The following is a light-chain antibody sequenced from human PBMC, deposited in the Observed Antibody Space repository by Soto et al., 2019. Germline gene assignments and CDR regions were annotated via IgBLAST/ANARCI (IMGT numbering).Light chain of an antibody. V-gene: IGKV3-11*01. CDR2: EAS. CDR3: QQYNNWPLT. Sequence: EIVLTQSPATLSLSPVERATLSCRASQSVTNSLAWYQHKPGQAPRLLIYEASNRASGIPARFSGSGSGTEFTLTISSLQSEDFAVYYCQQYNNWPLTFGGGTKVDIK. J-gene: IGKJ4*01. CDR1: QSVTNS.